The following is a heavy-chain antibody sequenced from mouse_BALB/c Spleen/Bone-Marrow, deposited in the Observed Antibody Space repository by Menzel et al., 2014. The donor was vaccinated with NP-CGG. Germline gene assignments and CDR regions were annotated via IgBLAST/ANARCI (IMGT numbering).Heavy chain of an antibody. CDR1: GYTFTSYW. V-gene: IGHV1S22*01. CDR3: TRVNEYGRAWFAY. Sequence: LQQSGSELVRPGASVKLSCKASGYTFTSYWMHWVKQRPGQGLEWIGNIYPVSGSTNYDEKFKSKATLTVDTSSSTAYMQLSSLTSGDSAVYYCTRVNEYGRAWFAYWGQGTLVTVSA. CDR2: IYPVSGST. D-gene: IGHD5-2*01. J-gene: IGHJ3*01.